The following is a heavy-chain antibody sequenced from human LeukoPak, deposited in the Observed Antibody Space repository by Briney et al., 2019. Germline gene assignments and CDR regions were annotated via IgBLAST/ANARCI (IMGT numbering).Heavy chain of an antibody. CDR3: TRHSIMVRGGTSYIMAV. Sequence: SETLSLTCTVSGGSISSYNWSWIRQPPGKGLEWRGYTYYSGSTNYNPSLKSRVTISVDTSKNQFSLKLSSVTAADTAVYYCTRHSIMVRGGTSYIMAVWGKGATVTISS. J-gene: IGHJ6*03. V-gene: IGHV4-59*08. CDR2: TYYSGST. D-gene: IGHD3-10*01. CDR1: GGSISSYN.